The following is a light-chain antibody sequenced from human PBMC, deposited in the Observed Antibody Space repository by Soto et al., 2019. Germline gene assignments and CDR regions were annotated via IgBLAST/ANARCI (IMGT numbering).Light chain of an antibody. J-gene: IGKJ4*01. V-gene: IGKV3-15*01. CDR1: HDVSSK. CDR3: QHYTNWPLT. CDR2: DAS. Sequence: EIVMTQSPVTLSVSPGERATLSCRASHDVSSKLAWYQQKPGQAPRLLIYDASTRATGIPARFSGSGSGTEFTLTISSLQSEDFAVYYCQHYTNWPLTFGGGTKVEIK.